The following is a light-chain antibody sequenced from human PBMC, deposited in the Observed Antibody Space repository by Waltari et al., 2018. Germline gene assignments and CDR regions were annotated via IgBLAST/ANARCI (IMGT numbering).Light chain of an antibody. Sequence: QSALTQPASVSGSPGQSITISCTGTNNDIGSYNLVSWYQQHPGKAPKVIIFEVNKRPSGVSNRFSGSKSGNTASLTVSGIHPEDEAYYYCCSYAGTPRVVFGGGTKLTVL. CDR2: EVN. V-gene: IGLV2-23*02. J-gene: IGLJ2*01. CDR3: CSYAGTPRVV. CDR1: NNDIGSYNL.